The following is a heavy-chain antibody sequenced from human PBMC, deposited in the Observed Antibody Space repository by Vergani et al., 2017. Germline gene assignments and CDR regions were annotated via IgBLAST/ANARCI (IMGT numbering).Heavy chain of an antibody. CDR3: AKARDPNCKGGNCYSYYYGLDL. J-gene: IGHJ6*02. CDR1: GFTFSSYA. V-gene: IGHV3-23*01. Sequence: EVQLLESGGGLVQPGGSLRLSCGAFGFTFSSYAMTWVRQAPGKGLEWVSAISGSGGNTFYTDSVKGRFTISRDNSKDTLYLQMNSLRVEDTAIYYCAKARDPNCKGGNCYSYYYGLDLWGQGTTVTVSS. D-gene: IGHD2-15*01. CDR2: ISGSGGNT.